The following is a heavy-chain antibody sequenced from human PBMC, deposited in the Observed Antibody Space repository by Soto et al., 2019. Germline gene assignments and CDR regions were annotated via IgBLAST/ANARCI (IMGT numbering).Heavy chain of an antibody. Sequence: GSXXLSCASSGFTFXNAWMSCVRQAPVKGLEWVGRIKSKTDGGTTDYAAPVKGRFTISIDDSKNTLYRQMNSLKTEDTAVYYCTVDYGSGPVDYWGQGTLGPVS. J-gene: IGHJ4*02. CDR3: TVDYGSGPVDY. V-gene: IGHV3-15*01. D-gene: IGHD3-10*01. CDR2: IKSKTDGGTT. CDR1: GFTFXNAW.